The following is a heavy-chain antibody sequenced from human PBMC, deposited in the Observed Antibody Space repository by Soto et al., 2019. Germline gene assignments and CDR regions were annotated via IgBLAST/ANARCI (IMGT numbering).Heavy chain of an antibody. CDR2: IYYSGST. Sequence: SETLSLTCTVSGGSISSGGYYWSWIRQHPGKGLEWIGYIYYSGSTYYNPSLKSRVTISVDTSKNQFSLKLSSVTAADTAVYYCARVLKNYDFWSGYRSNWFDPWGQGTLVTVSS. D-gene: IGHD3-3*01. V-gene: IGHV4-31*03. CDR1: GGSISSGGYY. J-gene: IGHJ5*02. CDR3: ARVLKNYDFWSGYRSNWFDP.